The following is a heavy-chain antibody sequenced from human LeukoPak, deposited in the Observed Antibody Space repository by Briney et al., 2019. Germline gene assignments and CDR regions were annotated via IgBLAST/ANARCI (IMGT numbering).Heavy chain of an antibody. D-gene: IGHD6-19*01. V-gene: IGHV3-21*01. CDR2: ISSSSYI. J-gene: IGHJ4*02. CDR3: ARGWIKQWLVYYFDY. Sequence: GGSLRLSCAASGFTFSSYSMNWVRQAPGKGLEWVSSISSSSYIYYADSVKGRFTISRDNAKNSLYLQMNSLRAEDTAVYYCARGWIKQWLVYYFDYWGQGTLVTVSS. CDR1: GFTFSSYS.